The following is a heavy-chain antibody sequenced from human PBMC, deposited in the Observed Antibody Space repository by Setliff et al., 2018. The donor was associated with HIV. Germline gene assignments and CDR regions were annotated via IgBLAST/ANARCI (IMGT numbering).Heavy chain of an antibody. CDR3: VKDGTPIGRYYQYFHV. J-gene: IGHJ6*04. CDR1: GFTFDDYG. D-gene: IGHD1-26*01. CDR2: ISYDGSRI. V-gene: IGHV3-20*04. Sequence: GGSLRLSCAASGFTFDDYGMSWVRQAPGKGLEWVSVISYDGSRISYADSVKGRFTISRDNANNSLFLEMNNLRPEDTAFYYCVKDGTPIGRYYQYFHVWGEGIMVTVSS.